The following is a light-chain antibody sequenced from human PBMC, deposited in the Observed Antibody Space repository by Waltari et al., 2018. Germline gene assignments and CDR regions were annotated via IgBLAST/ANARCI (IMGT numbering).Light chain of an antibody. CDR3: RSYAGNYIWV. J-gene: IGLJ3*02. Sequence: QSALTQPAAVSGSPGQSVTIPCHGGSSDLGRYELVSWYQQHPGNAPKRVISDVTKRPSGVSDRFSGSKSGDTASLTISGLQFEDEADYYCRSYAGNYIWVFGGGTRLTVL. CDR2: DVT. V-gene: IGLV2-23*02. CDR1: SSDLGRYEL.